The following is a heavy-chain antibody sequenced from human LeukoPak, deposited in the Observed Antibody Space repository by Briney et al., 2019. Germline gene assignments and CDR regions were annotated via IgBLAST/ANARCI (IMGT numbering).Heavy chain of an antibody. CDR1: GYTFTRYY. D-gene: IGHD1-26*01. CDR3: ARDSGSYTAKFDC. J-gene: IGHJ4*02. CDR2: INPNSGGT. Sequence: ASVKVSCKASGYTFTRYYMHWVRQAPGQGLEWMGWINPNSGGTNYAQKFQGRVTMTRDTSISTAYMELSRLRSDDTAVYYCARDSGSYTAKFDCWGQGTLVTVSS. V-gene: IGHV1-2*02.